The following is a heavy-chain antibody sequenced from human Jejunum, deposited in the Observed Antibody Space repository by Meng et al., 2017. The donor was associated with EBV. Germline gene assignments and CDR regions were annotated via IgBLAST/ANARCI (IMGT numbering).Heavy chain of an antibody. D-gene: IGHD1-26*01. Sequence: RQSDSALVQRCGPRAPPCAVLAGSIRWSNWGSWVRQPPGKGPEWIGEIFHIGTTNYNPTLKSRVTMSVDKSKNHCSLKLTSVTAADTAVYYCARDGGPSGSYAYWFDPWGQGTLVTVSS. CDR1: AGSIRWSNW. V-gene: IGHV4-4*02. CDR3: ARDGGPSGSYAYWFDP. CDR2: IFHIGTT. J-gene: IGHJ5*02.